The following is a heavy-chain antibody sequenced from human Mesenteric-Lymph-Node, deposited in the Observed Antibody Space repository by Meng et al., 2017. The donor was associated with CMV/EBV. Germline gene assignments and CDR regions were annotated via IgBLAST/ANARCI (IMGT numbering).Heavy chain of an antibody. CDR2: IIPILGIA. CDR3: ARETEYYDFWSGYSRVWDY. Sequence: SVKVSCKASGGTFSSYAISWVRQAPGQGLEWMGGIIPILGIANYAQKFQGRVTITADKSTSTAYMELSSLRSEDTAVYYCARETEYYDFWSGYSRVWDYWGQGTLVTVSS. D-gene: IGHD3-3*01. V-gene: IGHV1-69*10. J-gene: IGHJ4*02. CDR1: GGTFSSYA.